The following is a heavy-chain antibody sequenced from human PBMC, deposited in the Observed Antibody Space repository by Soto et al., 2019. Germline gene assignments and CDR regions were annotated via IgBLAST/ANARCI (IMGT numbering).Heavy chain of an antibody. D-gene: IGHD6-13*01. Sequence: GGSLRLSSAASEFTFRNYAMSWVRQAPGEGLEWVSTLSGSGGTTYYTDSVKGRFTISRDNSKNTLYLQMSSLRADDTAIYYCAKNEAEAAKDGVYYYYYMDVWGKGTTVTVSS. CDR3: AKNEAEAAKDGVYYYYYMDV. CDR2: LSGSGGTT. J-gene: IGHJ6*03. V-gene: IGHV3-23*01. CDR1: EFTFRNYA.